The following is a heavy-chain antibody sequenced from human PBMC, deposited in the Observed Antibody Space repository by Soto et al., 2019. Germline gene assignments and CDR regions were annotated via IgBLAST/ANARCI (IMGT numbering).Heavy chain of an antibody. V-gene: IGHV3-33*01. Sequence: QVQLVESGGGVVQPGRSLRLSCAASGFTFSSYGMHWVRQAPGKGLEWVAVIWYDGSNKYYADSVKGRFTISRDNSKNTTYLQMNSLRAEDTAVYYCARDGTVAGLFDYWGQGTLVTVSS. J-gene: IGHJ4*02. CDR3: ARDGTVAGLFDY. CDR1: GFTFSSYG. CDR2: IWYDGSNK. D-gene: IGHD6-19*01.